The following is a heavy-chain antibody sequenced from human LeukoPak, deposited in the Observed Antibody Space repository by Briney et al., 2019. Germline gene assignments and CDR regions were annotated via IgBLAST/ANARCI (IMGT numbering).Heavy chain of an antibody. J-gene: IGHJ4*02. Sequence: PGGSLRLSCAASGFTFSSYSMNWVRQAPGEGLEWVSSISSSSSYIYYADSVKGRFTISRDNAKNSLYLQMNSLRAGDTAVYYCARKYSSSSTYDYWGQGTLVTVSS. CDR2: ISSSSSYI. CDR3: ARKYSSSSTYDY. V-gene: IGHV3-21*01. CDR1: GFTFSSYS. D-gene: IGHD6-6*01.